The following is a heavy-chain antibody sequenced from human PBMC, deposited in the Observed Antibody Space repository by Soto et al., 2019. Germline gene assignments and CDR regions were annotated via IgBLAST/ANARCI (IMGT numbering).Heavy chain of an antibody. D-gene: IGHD4-4*01. J-gene: IGHJ4*02. Sequence: QVQLVESGGGVVQPGRSLRLSCAASGFTFSSYAMHWVRQAPGKGLEWVAVISYDGSNKYYADSVKGRFTISRDNSKNTLYLQMNSLRAEDTAVYYCARVTVTSDFDYWGQGTLVTVSS. CDR1: GFTFSSYA. V-gene: IGHV3-30-3*01. CDR2: ISYDGSNK. CDR3: ARVTVTSDFDY.